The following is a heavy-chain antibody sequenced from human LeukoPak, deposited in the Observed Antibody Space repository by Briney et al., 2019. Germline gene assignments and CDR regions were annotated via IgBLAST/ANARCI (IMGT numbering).Heavy chain of an antibody. Sequence: PGGSLRLSCAASGFSFSSYDMHWVRQAPGKGREWVAIISYDGNNKYYVDSVKGRFTISRDNSKNTLYLQMNNLRVEDTAVYSCSILAVASDFDCWGQGTLVTVSS. D-gene: IGHD6-19*01. CDR1: GFSFSSYD. V-gene: IGHV3-30*02. CDR2: ISYDGNNK. CDR3: SILAVASDFDC. J-gene: IGHJ4*02.